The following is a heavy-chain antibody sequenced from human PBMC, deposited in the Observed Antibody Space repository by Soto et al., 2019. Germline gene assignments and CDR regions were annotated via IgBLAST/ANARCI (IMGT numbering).Heavy chain of an antibody. V-gene: IGHV1-18*04. Sequence: QVQLVQSGTEVKKTGASVEVSCKVSGYTFTSYGISWVRQAPGQGLEWMGWITAFNGKTNYAQKFQDRLTMTTDTSTSTAYLELRSLRSDDKAIYYCARDTLMGMSLSHGMDVWGQGTTITVS. J-gene: IGHJ6*02. CDR3: ARDTLMGMSLSHGMDV. CDR1: GYTFTSYG. CDR2: ITAFNGKT. D-gene: IGHD7-27*01.